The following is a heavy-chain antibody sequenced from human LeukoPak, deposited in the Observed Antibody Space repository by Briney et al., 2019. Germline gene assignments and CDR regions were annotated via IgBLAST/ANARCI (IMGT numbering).Heavy chain of an antibody. J-gene: IGHJ5*02. Sequence: KSGESLKISCKGSGCTFTNYWIGWVRQMPGKGLEWMGIINLGDSDTRYSPSFQGQVTISADKSTRTAYLQWSSLKASDTAIYYCARRGSGATWFDPWGQGTLVTVSS. CDR2: INLGDSDT. CDR1: GCTFTNYW. V-gene: IGHV5-51*01. D-gene: IGHD1-26*01. CDR3: ARRGSGATWFDP.